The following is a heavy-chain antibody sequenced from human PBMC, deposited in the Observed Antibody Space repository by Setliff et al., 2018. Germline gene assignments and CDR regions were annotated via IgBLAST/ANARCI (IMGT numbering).Heavy chain of an antibody. Sequence: GGSLRLSCAASRFTFRNYWMSWVRQAPGKGLEWVANIKEDGSEKYYVDSVKGRFSISRDNAKNSLYLQMNSLKTEDTAVYFCATRLGDFWGQGTLVTVSS. J-gene: IGHJ4*02. CDR1: RFTFRNYW. CDR3: ATRLGDF. CDR2: IKEDGSEK. V-gene: IGHV3-7*03. D-gene: IGHD1-1*01.